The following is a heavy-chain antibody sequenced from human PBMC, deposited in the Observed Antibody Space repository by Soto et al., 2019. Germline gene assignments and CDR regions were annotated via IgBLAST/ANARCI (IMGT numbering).Heavy chain of an antibody. CDR3: AKSQGGGGESPFDY. J-gene: IGHJ4*02. V-gene: IGHV3-23*01. Sequence: EVQLLESGGGLVQPGGSLRLSCAASGFTFSSYAMSWVRQAPGKGLEWVPAISGSGGSTYYADPVKGRFTISRDNSKNTLYLQMNSLRAEDTAVYYCAKSQGGGGESPFDYWGQGTLVTVSS. CDR1: GFTFSSYA. D-gene: IGHD2-21*01. CDR2: ISGSGGST.